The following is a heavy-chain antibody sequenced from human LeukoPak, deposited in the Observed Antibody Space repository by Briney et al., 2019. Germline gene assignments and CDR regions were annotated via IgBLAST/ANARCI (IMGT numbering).Heavy chain of an antibody. CDR2: ISGSGRST. CDR3: AKALDGYNGMDV. D-gene: IGHD3-16*02. V-gene: IGHV3-23*01. CDR1: GFTFSSYA. Sequence: GGSLRLSCAASGFTFSSYAMSWVRQAPGKGLAGVSGISGSGRSTHSADSVKGRFTISRDNSKNMLYLQMNSLRAEDTALYYCAKALDGYNGMDVWGQGTTVIVSS. J-gene: IGHJ6*02.